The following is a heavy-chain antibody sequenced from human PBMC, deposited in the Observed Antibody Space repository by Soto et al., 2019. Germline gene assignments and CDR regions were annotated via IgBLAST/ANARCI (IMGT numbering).Heavy chain of an antibody. D-gene: IGHD6-19*01. V-gene: IGHV3-15*07. CDR2: IKSKTDGGTT. CDR3: TPLALKYSSGWYEFSD. J-gene: IGHJ4*02. CDR1: GFTFSNVW. Sequence: EVQLVESGGGLVKPGGSLRLSCAASGFTFSNVWMNWVRQAPGKGLEWVGRIKSKTDGGTTDYAAPVKGRFTISRDDSKNTLYLQMNSRKTEDTPVYYCTPLALKYSSGWYEFSDWGQGTLVTVSS.